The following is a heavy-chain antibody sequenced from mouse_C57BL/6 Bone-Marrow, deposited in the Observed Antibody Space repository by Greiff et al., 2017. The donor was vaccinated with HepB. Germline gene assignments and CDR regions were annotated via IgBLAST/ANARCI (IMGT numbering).Heavy chain of an antibody. CDR1: GFSFNTYA. J-gene: IGHJ2*01. D-gene: IGHD1-1*02. CDR2: IRSKSNNYAT. CDR3: VRQGLWSYYFDY. V-gene: IGHV10-1*01. Sequence: EVKLVESGGGLVQPKGSLKLSCAASGFSFNTYAMNWVRQAPGKGLEWVARIRSKSNNYATYYADSVKDRFTISRDDSESMLYLQMNNLKTEDTAMYYCVRQGLWSYYFDYWGQGTTLTVSS.